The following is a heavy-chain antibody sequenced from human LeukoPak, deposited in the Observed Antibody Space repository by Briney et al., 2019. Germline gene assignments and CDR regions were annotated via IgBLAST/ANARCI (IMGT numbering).Heavy chain of an antibody. CDR1: GGSFSGYY. D-gene: IGHD2-2*02. J-gene: IGHJ6*03. CDR2: INHSGIT. V-gene: IGHV4-34*01. Sequence: SETLSLTCAVYGGSFSGYYWSWVRQPPGKGLEWLGEINHSGITNYNPPLKSRVTISLDTSKNQFSLKLSSVTAADTAVYYCARLGYHLLYAYYYYYMDVWGKGTTVTVSS. CDR3: ARLGYHLLYAYYYYYMDV.